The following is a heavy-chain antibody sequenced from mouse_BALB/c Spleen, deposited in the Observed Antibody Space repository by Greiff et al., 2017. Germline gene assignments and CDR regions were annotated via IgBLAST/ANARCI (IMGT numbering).Heavy chain of an antibody. CDR2: INSNGGST. V-gene: IGHV5-6-3*01. J-gene: IGHJ4*01. CDR1: GFTFSSYG. CDR3: ARRGDYDRYYAMDY. Sequence: EVMLVESGGGLVQPGGSLKLSCAASGFTFSSYGMSWVRQTPDKRLELVATINSNGGSTYYPDSVKGRFTISRDNAKNTLYLQMSSLKSEDTAMYYCARRGDYDRYYAMDYWGQGTSVTVSS. D-gene: IGHD2-4*01.